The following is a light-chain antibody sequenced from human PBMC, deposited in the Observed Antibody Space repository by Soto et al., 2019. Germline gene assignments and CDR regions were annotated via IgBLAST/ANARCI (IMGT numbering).Light chain of an antibody. CDR1: QSFTKYS. Sequence: EIVLTQSPDTLSLSPGDRATFSCKASQSFTKYSVSWYQHKPGQAPRLLVFDASTRASGVPDRFSGSGSGADFSLTISRLEPEDFGVYYCHQSVGLPVTFGPGTRLEI. J-gene: IGKJ2*01. V-gene: IGKV3-20*01. CDR3: HQSVGLPVT. CDR2: DAS.